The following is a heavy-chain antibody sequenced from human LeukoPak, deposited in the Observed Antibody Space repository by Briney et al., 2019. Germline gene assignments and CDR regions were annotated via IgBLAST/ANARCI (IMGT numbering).Heavy chain of an antibody. V-gene: IGHV1-46*01. CDR2: INPSGGST. Sequence: ASVKVSCKASGYTFTSYYMHWVRQAPGQELEWMGIINPSGGSTSYAQKFQGRVTMTRDMSTSTVYMELSSLRSEDTAVYYCARDRGDFWSGYYGQVGYWGQGTLVTVSS. CDR1: GYTFTSYY. D-gene: IGHD3-3*01. CDR3: ARDRGDFWSGYYGQVGY. J-gene: IGHJ4*02.